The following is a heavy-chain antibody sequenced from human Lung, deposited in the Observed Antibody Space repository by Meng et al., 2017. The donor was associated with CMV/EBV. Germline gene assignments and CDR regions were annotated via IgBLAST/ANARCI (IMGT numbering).Heavy chain of an antibody. Sequence: ASVKVSCKASGYTFTDYYILWVRRAPGQRLEWLGWFNPNSGGSNYAQKFQGRVTMTRDTSISIAYMEVSRLTSDDTAVYYCARDLKGTIVRTSGLYGRDVGGQGTXVTVSS. CDR2: FNPNSGGS. CDR3: ARDLKGTIVRTSGLYGRDV. V-gene: IGHV1-2*02. J-gene: IGHJ6*02. CDR1: GYTFTDYY. D-gene: IGHD4-11*01.